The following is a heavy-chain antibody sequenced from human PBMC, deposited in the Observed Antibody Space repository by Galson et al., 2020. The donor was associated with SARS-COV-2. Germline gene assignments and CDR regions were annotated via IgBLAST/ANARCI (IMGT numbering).Heavy chain of an antibody. D-gene: IGHD5-12*01. Sequence: GGSLRLSCAASGFTFNDYAMHWVRQAPGKGLQWVSLISWDGTYTYYADSVKGRFTISRDNSKNSLYLQMNSLRPEDTALYYCAKAYSGYDSPLNYWGLGTLVTVSS. CDR3: AKAYSGYDSPLNY. V-gene: IGHV3-43D*03. J-gene: IGHJ4*02. CDR2: ISWDGTYT. CDR1: GFTFNDYA.